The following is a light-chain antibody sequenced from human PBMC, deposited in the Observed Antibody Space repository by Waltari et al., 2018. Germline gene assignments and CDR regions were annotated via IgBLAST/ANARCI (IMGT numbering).Light chain of an antibody. CDR2: VNSAGSH. V-gene: IGLV4-69*01. CDR3: QTGGHGTWV. CDR1: SGHSSNI. J-gene: IGLJ3*02. Sequence: QLVLTQSPSASASLGASVRLTCTLDSGHSSNIIAWHQQQPAKGPRYLMKVNSAGSHSKGDAIPDSFSGSGSGGERYLTISSVQSEDEADYYCQTGGHGTWVFGGGTKLTVL.